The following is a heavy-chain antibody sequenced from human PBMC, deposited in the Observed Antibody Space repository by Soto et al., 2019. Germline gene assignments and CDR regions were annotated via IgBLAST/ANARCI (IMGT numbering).Heavy chain of an antibody. CDR3: ARDTGYSYDSCSAFDI. CDR1: GGSISSSNW. D-gene: IGHD3-22*01. V-gene: IGHV4-4*03. J-gene: IGHJ3*02. Sequence: PETLSLTCPVSGGSISSSNWWSWVRQPPGKGLEWIGEIYHSGSTNYNPSLKRRLTISIDKSKNQFSLKLSSVTAADPAVYYCARDTGYSYDSCSAFDIWGQGTMVTV. CDR2: IYHSGST.